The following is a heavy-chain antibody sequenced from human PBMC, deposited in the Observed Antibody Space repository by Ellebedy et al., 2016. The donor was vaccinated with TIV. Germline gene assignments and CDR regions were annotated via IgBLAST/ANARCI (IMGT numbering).Heavy chain of an antibody. Sequence: SVKVSCXASGGTFSSYAISWVRQAPGQGLDWMGGIIPVFGTTFYAQKFQGRVTITADESTSTAYMELRSLGSDDTAVYYCTRDDRFSGTWYSAYFQYWGQGTLVTVSS. V-gene: IGHV1-69*13. CDR2: IIPVFGTT. D-gene: IGHD1-26*01. CDR1: GGTFSSYA. J-gene: IGHJ1*01. CDR3: TRDDRFSGTWYSAYFQY.